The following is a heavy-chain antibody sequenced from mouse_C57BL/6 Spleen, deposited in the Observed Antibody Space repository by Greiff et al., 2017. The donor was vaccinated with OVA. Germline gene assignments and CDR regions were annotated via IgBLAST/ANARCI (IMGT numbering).Heavy chain of an antibody. CDR1: GYSITSCYY. CDR3: ARGIGYDGYFDV. V-gene: IGHV3-6*01. CDR2: ISYDGSN. Sequence: EVQLVESGPGLVKPSQSLSLTCSVTGYSITSCYYWNWIRQFPGNKLEWMGYISYDGSNNYNPSLKNRISITRDTSKNQFFLKLNSVTTEDTATYYCARGIGYDGYFDVWGTGTTVTVSS. D-gene: IGHD2-2*01. J-gene: IGHJ1*03.